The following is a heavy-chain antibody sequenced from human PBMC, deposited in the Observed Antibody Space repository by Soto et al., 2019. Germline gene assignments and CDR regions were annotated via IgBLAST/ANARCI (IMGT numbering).Heavy chain of an antibody. CDR2: INPNSGGT. CDR3: ARAFGYCSGGSCDRADAFDI. V-gene: IGHV1-2*04. CDR1: GYTFTGYY. D-gene: IGHD2-15*01. J-gene: IGHJ3*02. Sequence: ASVKVSCKASGYTFTGYYMHWVRQAPGQGLEWMGWINPNSGGTNYAQKFQGWVTMTRDTSISTAYMELSRLRSDDTAVYYCARAFGYCSGGSCDRADAFDIWGQGTMVTVSS.